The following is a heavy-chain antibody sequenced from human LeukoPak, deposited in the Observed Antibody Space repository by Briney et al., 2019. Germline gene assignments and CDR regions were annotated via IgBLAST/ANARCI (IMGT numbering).Heavy chain of an antibody. CDR2: ISGYNGNT. Sequence: ASVKVSCKASGYTFTNYGISWVRQAPGQGLEWMGWISGYNGNTNYAQKLQGRVTMTTDTSTNTAYMELRSLRSEDMAVYFCARDLGYCTSTSCYNYFDYWGQGTLVTVSS. CDR3: ARDLGYCTSTSCYNYFDY. V-gene: IGHV1-18*03. D-gene: IGHD2-2*02. CDR1: GYTFTNYG. J-gene: IGHJ4*02.